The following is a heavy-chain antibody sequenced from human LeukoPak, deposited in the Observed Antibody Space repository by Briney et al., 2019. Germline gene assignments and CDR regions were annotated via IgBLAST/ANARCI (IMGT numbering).Heavy chain of an antibody. D-gene: IGHD5-18*01. CDR2: IYPGDSDT. CDR3: AGGGGQLWWTY. CDR1: GYRFSSNW. V-gene: IGHV5-51*01. Sequence: GESLKISFKGSGYRFSSNWIGWVRPMPGTGLEWMGIIYPGDSDTRYSPSFQGQVTISADKSNSTAYLQWSSLKASDTAMYYCAGGGGQLWWTYWGQGTPVIVSS. J-gene: IGHJ4*02.